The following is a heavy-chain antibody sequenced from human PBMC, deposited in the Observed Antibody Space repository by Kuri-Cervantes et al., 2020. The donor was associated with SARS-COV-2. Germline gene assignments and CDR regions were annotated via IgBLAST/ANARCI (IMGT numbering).Heavy chain of an antibody. CDR1: GYTFTSYY. CDR2: INPSGGST. V-gene: IGHV1-46*01. Sequence: ASVKVSCKASGYTFTSYYMHWVRQAPGQGLEWMGIINPSGGSTSYAQKFQGRVTITADESTSTAYMELSSLRSEDTAVYYCARMAWRRYDFWSGYYRYYFDYWGQGTLVTVSS. D-gene: IGHD3-3*01. CDR3: ARMAWRRYDFWSGYYRYYFDY. J-gene: IGHJ4*02.